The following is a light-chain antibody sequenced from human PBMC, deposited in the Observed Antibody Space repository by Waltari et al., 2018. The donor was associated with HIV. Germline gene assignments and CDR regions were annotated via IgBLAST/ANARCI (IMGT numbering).Light chain of an antibody. CDR2: DAT. V-gene: IGLV7-46*01. J-gene: IGLJ2*01. Sequence: QTVVTKEPSPTVSPGGTVTLTCGSTTGTVPSDHHPYWFQQKPGQAPRTLLYDATDKHAWTPARFSPSFLGGKAALTLTAAQPEDESDYYGLLSYGSVRLFGGGTRLTV. CDR3: LLSYGSVRL. CDR1: TGTVPSDHH.